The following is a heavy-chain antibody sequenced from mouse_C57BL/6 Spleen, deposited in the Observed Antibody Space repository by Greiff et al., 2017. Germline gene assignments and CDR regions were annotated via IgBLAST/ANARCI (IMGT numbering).Heavy chain of an antibody. CDR1: GYTFTDYY. D-gene: IGHD1-1*01. V-gene: IGHV1-26*01. CDR3: ARDGSSQFAY. Sequence: EVQLQQSGPELVKPGASVKISCKASGYTFTDYYMNWVKQSHGKSLEWIGDINPNNGGTSYNQKFKGKATLTVDKSSSTAYMERRSLTSEDSAVYYCARDGSSQFAYWGQGTLVTVSA. CDR2: INPNNGGT. J-gene: IGHJ3*01.